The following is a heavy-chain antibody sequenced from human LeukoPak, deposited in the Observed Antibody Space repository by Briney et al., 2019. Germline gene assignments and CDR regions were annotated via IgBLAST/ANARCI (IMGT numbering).Heavy chain of an antibody. CDR1: GGSVSSGSYY. CDR3: ARDSMITFRGVIVEYYFDY. J-gene: IGHJ4*02. Sequence: SETLSLTCTVSGGSVSSGSYYWSWIRQPPGKGLEWIGYIYYSGSTNYNPSLKSRVTISVDTSKNQFSLKLSSVTAADTAVYYCARDSMITFRGVIVEYYFDYWGQGTLVTVSS. D-gene: IGHD3-16*02. CDR2: IYYSGST. V-gene: IGHV4-61*01.